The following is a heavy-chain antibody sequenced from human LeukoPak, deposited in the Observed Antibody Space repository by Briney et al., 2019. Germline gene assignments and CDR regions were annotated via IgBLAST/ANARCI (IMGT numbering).Heavy chain of an antibody. CDR3: AINGGGDSGYGNFDY. CDR1: GFTFDDYA. V-gene: IGHV3-9*01. CDR2: INWNSDSI. Sequence: GGSLRLSCAVSGFTFDDYAMHWVRQVPGKGLEWVSGINWNSDSIGYADSVKGRFATSRDNAKNSLYLQMNSLRAEDTAFYYCAINGGGDSGYGNFDYWGQGTLVTVSS. J-gene: IGHJ4*02. D-gene: IGHD5-12*01.